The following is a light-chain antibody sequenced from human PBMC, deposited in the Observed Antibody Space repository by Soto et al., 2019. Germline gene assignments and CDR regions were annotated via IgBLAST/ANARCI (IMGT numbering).Light chain of an antibody. CDR3: MSYTGSTTTHWV. CDR1: SSDGGSNKF. V-gene: IGLV2-23*01. CDR2: EGT. Sequence: QSVLTQPASVSGSPGQSVTISCTGISSDGGSNKFVSWYQQHPGKAPELMISEGTERPPAVSNRFSASKSGNTASLPISGLQAKDEADYYCMSYTGSTTTHWVLGGGTKVTV. J-gene: IGLJ3*02.